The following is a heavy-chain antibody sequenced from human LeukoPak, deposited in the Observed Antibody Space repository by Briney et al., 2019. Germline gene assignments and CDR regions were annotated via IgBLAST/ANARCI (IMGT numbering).Heavy chain of an antibody. J-gene: IGHJ4*02. Sequence: GGSLRLSCAASGFSFSASAMHWVRQASGKGLEWVGRIRSKGNSYATEYGASVKGMFTISRDDSKNTAYLQMNSLKTEDTAVYYCTRLHLGWGQGTLVTVSS. CDR2: IRSKGNSYAT. CDR1: GFSFSASA. CDR3: TRLHLG. V-gene: IGHV3-73*01. D-gene: IGHD1-26*01.